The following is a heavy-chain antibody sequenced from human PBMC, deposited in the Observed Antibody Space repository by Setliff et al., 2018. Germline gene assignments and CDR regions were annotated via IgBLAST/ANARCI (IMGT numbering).Heavy chain of an antibody. V-gene: IGHV4-4*07. CDR1: GGSISNYY. J-gene: IGHJ3*02. CDR2: IYTSGST. Sequence: NPSETLSLTCTVSGGSISNYYWSWTRQPAGKGLEWIGRIYTSGSTNYNPSLKSRVTMSVDTSKNQFSLKLSSVTAADTAVYYCARKGISALSGAFDMWGQGTMVTVSS. D-gene: IGHD1-26*01. CDR3: ARKGISALSGAFDM.